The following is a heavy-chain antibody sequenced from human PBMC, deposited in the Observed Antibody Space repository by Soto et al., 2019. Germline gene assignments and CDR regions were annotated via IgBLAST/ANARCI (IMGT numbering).Heavy chain of an antibody. D-gene: IGHD5-18*01. Sequence: ASVKVSCKASGGTFSSYAISWVRQAPGQGLEWMGGIIPIFGTANYARKFQGRVTITADESTSTAYMELSSLRSEDTAVYYCARALLYSYGYTPAFGYWGQGTLVTVSS. V-gene: IGHV1-69*13. CDR1: GGTFSSYA. CDR3: ARALLYSYGYTPAFGY. CDR2: IIPIFGTA. J-gene: IGHJ4*02.